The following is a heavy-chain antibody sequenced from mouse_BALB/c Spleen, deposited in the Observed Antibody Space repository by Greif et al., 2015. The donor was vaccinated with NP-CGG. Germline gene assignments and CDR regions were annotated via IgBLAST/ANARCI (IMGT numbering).Heavy chain of an antibody. J-gene: IGHJ3*01. Sequence: QVQLKESGAELVRPGASVTLSCKASGYTFTDYEMHWVKQTPVHGLEWIGAIDPETGGTAYNQKFKGKATLTADKSSSTAYMELRSLTSEDSAVYYCTSDYRYDAWFAYWGQGTLVTVSA. CDR3: TSDYRYDAWFAY. D-gene: IGHD2-14*01. V-gene: IGHV1-15*01. CDR1: GYTFTDYE. CDR2: IDPETGGT.